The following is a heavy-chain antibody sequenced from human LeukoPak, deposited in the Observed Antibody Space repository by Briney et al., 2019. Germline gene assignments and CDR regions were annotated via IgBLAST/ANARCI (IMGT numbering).Heavy chain of an antibody. D-gene: IGHD6-13*01. J-gene: IGHJ4*02. V-gene: IGHV3-7*01. CDR1: GFTFSSYW. Sequence: GGSLSLSCAASGFTFSSYWMSWVRQAPGKGLEWVANIKQDGSEKYYVDSVKGRFTISRDNAKNSLYLQMNSLRAEDTAVYYCAKDRRPNSYNSRWLDYWGQGTLVTVSS. CDR2: IKQDGSEK. CDR3: AKDRRPNSYNSRWLDY.